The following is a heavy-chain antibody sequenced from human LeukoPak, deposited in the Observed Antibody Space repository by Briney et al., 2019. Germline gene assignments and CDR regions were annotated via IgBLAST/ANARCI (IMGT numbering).Heavy chain of an antibody. CDR2: IRSKAYGGTT. J-gene: IGHJ6*02. Sequence: GGSLRLSCTASGFTFGDYAMSWVRQAPGKGLEWVGFIRSKAYGGTTEYAASVKGRFTISRDDSKSIAYLQMNSPKTEDTAVYYCIWIYGMDVWGQGTTVTVSS. CDR3: IWIYGMDV. D-gene: IGHD3-3*01. CDR1: GFTFGDYA. V-gene: IGHV3-49*04.